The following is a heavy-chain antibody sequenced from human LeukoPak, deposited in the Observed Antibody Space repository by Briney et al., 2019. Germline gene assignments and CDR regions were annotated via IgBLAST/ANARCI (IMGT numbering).Heavy chain of an antibody. CDR2: ISGSGGRT. CDR1: GIILSNYG. V-gene: IGHV3-23*01. Sequence: PGGSLRLSCAVSGIILSNYGMSWVRQAPGKGLEWVAGISGSGGRTNYADSVKGRFTISRDNPKNTLYLQMNSLRAEDTAVYFCAKRGVVIRVILVGFHKEANYFDSWGQGVLVTVSS. J-gene: IGHJ4*02. D-gene: IGHD3-22*01. CDR3: AKRGVVIRVILVGFHKEANYFDS.